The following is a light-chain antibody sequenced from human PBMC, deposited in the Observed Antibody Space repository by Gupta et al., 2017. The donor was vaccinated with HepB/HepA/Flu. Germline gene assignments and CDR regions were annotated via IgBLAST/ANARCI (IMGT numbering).Light chain of an antibody. Sequence: EIVLTQSPDFQSVTPKEKVTITCRASQSIGSSLHWYQQRPEQSPKLLIKDASQYFSGVPSRFSGSGSGTDFSLTINSLEDEDAATYYCQQSGSLPTTFGQGTKVEIK. CDR2: DAS. J-gene: IGKJ1*01. CDR1: QSIGSS. V-gene: IGKV6-21*01. CDR3: QQSGSLPTT.